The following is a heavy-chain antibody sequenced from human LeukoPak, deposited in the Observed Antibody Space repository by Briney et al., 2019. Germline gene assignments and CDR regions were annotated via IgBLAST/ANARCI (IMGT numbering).Heavy chain of an antibody. D-gene: IGHD6-6*01. Sequence: PGGSLRLSCAASGFTFSSYSMNWVRQAPGKGLEWVSSISSSSSYIYYADSVKGRFTISRDNAKNSLYLQMNSLRAEDTAVYYCAKGPSATSDAFDIWGQGTMVTVSS. CDR2: ISSSSSYI. CDR1: GFTFSSYS. CDR3: AKGPSATSDAFDI. V-gene: IGHV3-21*01. J-gene: IGHJ3*02.